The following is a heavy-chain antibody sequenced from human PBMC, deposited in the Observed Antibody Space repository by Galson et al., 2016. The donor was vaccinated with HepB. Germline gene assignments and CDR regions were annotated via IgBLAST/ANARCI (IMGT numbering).Heavy chain of an antibody. V-gene: IGHV4-39*01. J-gene: IGHJ4*02. Sequence: SETLSLTCSVSGGSISSTSYYWGWIRQPPGKGLEWIGNIYYTGSTYYNPSLKSRVTMSVDTSKNQFSLNLSSVTAADTAVYYCASRYLEWLNPFDYWGQGTLVTASS. CDR3: ASRYLEWLNPFDY. CDR1: GGSISSTSYY. CDR2: IYYTGST. D-gene: IGHD3-3*01.